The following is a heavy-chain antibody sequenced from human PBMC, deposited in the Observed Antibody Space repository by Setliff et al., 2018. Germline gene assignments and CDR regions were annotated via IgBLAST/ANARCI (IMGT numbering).Heavy chain of an antibody. D-gene: IGHD3-22*01. CDR3: ARAHTWSLPNDNSGYPGWFDP. Sequence: TLSLTCTVSGGSLSSFHYWSWIRQPAGKGLEWIGQIYTSWSTNYNPSLKSRLTISVDTSKNQFSLNLSSVTAADTAVYYCARAHTWSLPNDNSGYPGWFDPWGQGTLVTVSS. J-gene: IGHJ5*02. V-gene: IGHV4-61*09. CDR2: IYTSWST. CDR1: GGSLSSFHY.